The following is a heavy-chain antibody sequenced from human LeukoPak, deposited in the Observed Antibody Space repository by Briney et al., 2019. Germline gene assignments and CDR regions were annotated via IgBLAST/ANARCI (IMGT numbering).Heavy chain of an antibody. CDR1: GGSLSGYY. J-gene: IGHJ4*02. D-gene: IGHD4-11*01. CDR3: ANYHDYSNFQGAYYLDY. V-gene: IGHV4-34*01. Sequence: SETLSLTCAVYGGSLSGYYWSWIRQPPGKGLEWIGEINHSGSTNYNPSLKSRVTISVDTSKNQFSLKLSSVTAADTAVYYCANYHDYSNFQGAYYLDYWGQGTLVTVSS. CDR2: INHSGST.